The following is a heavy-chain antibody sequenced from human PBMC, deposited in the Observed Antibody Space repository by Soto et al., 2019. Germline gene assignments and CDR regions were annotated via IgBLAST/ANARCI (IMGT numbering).Heavy chain of an antibody. CDR3: ARHARYFDWLPPNNWFDP. D-gene: IGHD3-9*01. V-gene: IGHV4-59*08. CDR1: GDSISASS. J-gene: IGHJ5*02. CDR2: IHYNGNT. Sequence: SETLSLTCTVSGDSISASSWSWVRQPPGKGLEWIGNIHYNGNTKYNPSLKSRVTISVDTSKNQFSLKLSSVTAADTAVYYCARHARYFDWLPPNNWFDPWGQGTLVTVSS.